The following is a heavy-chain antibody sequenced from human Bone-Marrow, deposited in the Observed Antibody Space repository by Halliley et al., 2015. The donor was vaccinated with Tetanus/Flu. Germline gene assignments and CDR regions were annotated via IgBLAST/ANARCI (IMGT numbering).Heavy chain of an antibody. CDR2: IFYSGIT. V-gene: IGHV4-39*01. D-gene: IGHD1-26*01. CDR3: ARHWDRGTHESASDI. Sequence: TLSLTCSVSDGSVTTTDSYWGWIRQPPGKGLEWIGSIFYSGITHYNPSLKSRVTVSVDTSRHQFSLNLRSVTAADTAVYYCARHWDRGTHESASDIWGRGTMVTVSS. CDR1: DGSVTTTDSY. J-gene: IGHJ3*02.